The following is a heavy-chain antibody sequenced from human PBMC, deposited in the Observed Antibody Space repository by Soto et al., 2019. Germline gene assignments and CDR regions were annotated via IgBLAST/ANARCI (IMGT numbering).Heavy chain of an antibody. J-gene: IGHJ6*02. CDR1: GGTFSTYT. V-gene: IGHV1-69*12. CDR3: ARRYCISTSCHYYGMDV. D-gene: IGHD2-2*01. CDR2: IIPMFGTA. Sequence: QVQLVQSGAEVKKPGSSVKVSCKASGGTFSTYTINWVRQAPGQGLEWMGGIIPMFGTANYAQKFQGRVTITADESASAAYMGLSRLRSEDTAVYYCARRYCISTSCHYYGMDVWGQGTTVTVSS.